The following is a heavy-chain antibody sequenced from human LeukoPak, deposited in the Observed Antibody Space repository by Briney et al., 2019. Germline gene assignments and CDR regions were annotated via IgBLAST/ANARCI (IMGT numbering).Heavy chain of an antibody. V-gene: IGHV4-59*01. Sequence: SETLSLTCTVSGASISSSYWSWIRQPPGKGLEWIGYIYYSGSTNYNPSLTSRVTISVDTSKNQFSLKLSSVTAADTAVYYCARDPNYYGSGSRWGQGTLVTVSS. CDR3: ARDPNYYGSGSR. J-gene: IGHJ4*02. CDR2: IYYSGST. CDR1: GASISSSY. D-gene: IGHD3-10*01.